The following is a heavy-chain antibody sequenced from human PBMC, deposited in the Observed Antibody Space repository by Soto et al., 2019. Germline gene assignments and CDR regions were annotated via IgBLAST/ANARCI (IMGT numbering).Heavy chain of an antibody. CDR2: INSDGSST. J-gene: IGHJ4*02. CDR3: VRAFEY. CDR1: GFTFSTYW. V-gene: IGHV3-74*01. Sequence: EVQLLESGGGLVQPGGSLRLSCEASGFTFSTYWMHWVRQAPGKGLVWVSRINSDGSSTNYADSVKGRVTISRDNAKNALYLRMNSRGAEDTAVYYCVRAFEYWGQGPLVTVSS.